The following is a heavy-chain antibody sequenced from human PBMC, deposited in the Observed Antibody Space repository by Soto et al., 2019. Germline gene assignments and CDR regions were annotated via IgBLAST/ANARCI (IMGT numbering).Heavy chain of an antibody. D-gene: IGHD1-1*01. CDR3: ARGWNDGKYDLRSSGMDV. J-gene: IGHJ6*02. CDR2: IIPIFGTA. CDR1: GGTFSSYA. Sequence: GASVKVSCKASGGTFSSYAISWVRQAPGQGLEWMGGIIPIFGTANYAQKFQGRVTITADESTSTAYMELSSLRSEDTAVYYCARGWNDGKYDLRSSGMDVWGQGTTVTVSS. V-gene: IGHV1-69*13.